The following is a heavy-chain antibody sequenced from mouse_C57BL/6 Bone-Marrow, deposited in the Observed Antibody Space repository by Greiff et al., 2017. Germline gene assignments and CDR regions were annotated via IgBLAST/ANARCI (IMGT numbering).Heavy chain of an antibody. V-gene: IGHV8-8*01. CDR3: SRIAPPRPFAY. CDR1: GFSLRTFGMG. J-gene: IGHJ3*01. D-gene: IGHD3-2*02. CDR2: IWWDDDK. Sequence: LKESGPGILQPSQTLSLTCSFSGFSLRTFGMGVGWIRQPSGNGLEWLAHIWWDDDKYYNPALKRRLTISKDTSNNQVCLKIANVYTADTAIYYCSRIAPPRPFAYWCKGTLVTVSA.